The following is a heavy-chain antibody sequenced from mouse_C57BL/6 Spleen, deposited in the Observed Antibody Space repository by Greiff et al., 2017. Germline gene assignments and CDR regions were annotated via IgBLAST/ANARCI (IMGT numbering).Heavy chain of an antibody. CDR3: AREKYYSNNFDY. CDR1: GYTINSYW. J-gene: IGHJ2*01. CDR2: IDPNSGDT. D-gene: IGHD2-5*01. Sequence: VQLQQPGAELVKPGASVKLSCKASGYTINSYWMHWVKQRTGRGLEWIGRIDPNSGDTKYDEKFKSKATLTVDTPSSTAYMQLSSLTSEDSAVYYCAREKYYSNNFDYWGQGTTLTVSS. V-gene: IGHV1-72*01.